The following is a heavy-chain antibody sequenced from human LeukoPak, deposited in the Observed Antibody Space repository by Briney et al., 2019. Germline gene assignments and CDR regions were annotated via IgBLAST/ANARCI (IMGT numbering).Heavy chain of an antibody. CDR3: AIMHGYYDGSGYWVQ. CDR1: GFTFSSYG. V-gene: IGHV3-23*01. D-gene: IGHD3-22*01. J-gene: IGHJ1*01. Sequence: GGSLRLSCAASGFTFSSYGMHWVRQAPGKGLEWVSFITPNADRTSYADSVEGRFTISRDNPRNTLYMQMNSLRDEDTAVYYCAIMHGYYDGSGYWVQWGQGTLVTVSS. CDR2: ITPNADRT.